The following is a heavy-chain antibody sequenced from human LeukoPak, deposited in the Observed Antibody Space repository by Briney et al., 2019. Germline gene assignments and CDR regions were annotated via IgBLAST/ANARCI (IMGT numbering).Heavy chain of an antibody. CDR2: ISPSATTI. CDR3: ATDSYSSSRLDY. V-gene: IGHV3-48*01. Sequence: PGGSLRLSCAASAFTFSGYSMNWVRQAPGKGLEWVSYISPSATTIYYADSVKGRFTISRDNAKNSLYLQMNSLRAEDTAVYYCATDSYSSSRLDYWGQGTLVTVSS. CDR1: AFTFSGYS. D-gene: IGHD6-6*01. J-gene: IGHJ4*02.